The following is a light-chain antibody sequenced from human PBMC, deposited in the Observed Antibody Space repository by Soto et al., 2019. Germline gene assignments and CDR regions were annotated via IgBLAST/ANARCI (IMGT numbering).Light chain of an antibody. J-gene: IGLJ2*01. Sequence: QSALTQPASVSGSPGQSITISCTATRSDVAFYNYVCWYQQYPGKAPKLMIYEVFNRPSGVSNRFSGSKSGNTASLIISGLQAEDEADYYCSSYTNNSTLVFGGGTKLTVL. CDR2: EVF. CDR3: SSYTNNSTLV. V-gene: IGLV2-14*01. CDR1: RSDVAFYNY.